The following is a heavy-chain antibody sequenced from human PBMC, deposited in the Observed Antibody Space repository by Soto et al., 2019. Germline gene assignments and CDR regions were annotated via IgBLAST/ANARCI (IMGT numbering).Heavy chain of an antibody. CDR1: GYSFTSYW. CDR2: IDPSDSYT. Sequence: GESLKISCRGSGYSFTSYWIGWVRQMPGKSPKWMGRIDPSDSYTNYSPSFQGHVTISADKSISTAYLQWSSLKASDTAMYYCARRGDIVVVPAAIISLAFDIWGQGTMVTVSS. V-gene: IGHV5-10-1*01. J-gene: IGHJ3*02. D-gene: IGHD2-2*02. CDR3: ARRGDIVVVPAAIISLAFDI.